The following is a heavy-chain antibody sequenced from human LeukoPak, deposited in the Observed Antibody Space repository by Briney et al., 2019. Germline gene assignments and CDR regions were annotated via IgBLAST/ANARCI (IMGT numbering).Heavy chain of an antibody. J-gene: IGHJ4*02. CDR1: GYTFTSYD. D-gene: IGHD5-18*01. Sequence: ASVKVSCKASGYTFTSYDINWVRQATGQGLEWMGWMNPNSGNTGYAQKFQGRVTITRNTSISTAYMELSSLRSDDTAVYYCARVDTAMVDFDYWGQGTLVTVSS. CDR3: ARVDTAMVDFDY. V-gene: IGHV1-8*03. CDR2: MNPNSGNT.